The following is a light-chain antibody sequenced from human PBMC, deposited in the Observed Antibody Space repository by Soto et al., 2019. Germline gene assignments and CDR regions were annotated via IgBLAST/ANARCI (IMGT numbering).Light chain of an antibody. Sequence: IVMTQSPATLSVSPGERATLSCRASQSFSSNLAWYQQKPGQAPRLLIYRASTRATGIPARFSGSGSGTEFTLTISSLQSEDFAVYYCQQYSDWPWTFGQGTKVDIK. CDR2: RAS. V-gene: IGKV3-15*01. CDR1: QSFSSN. J-gene: IGKJ1*01. CDR3: QQYSDWPWT.